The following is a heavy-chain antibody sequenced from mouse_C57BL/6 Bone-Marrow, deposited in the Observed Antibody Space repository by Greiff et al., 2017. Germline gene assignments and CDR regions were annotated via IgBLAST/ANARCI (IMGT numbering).Heavy chain of an antibody. J-gene: IGHJ1*03. V-gene: IGHV3-6*01. D-gene: IGHD1-1*01. Sequence: EVKVEESGPGLVKPSQSLSLTCSVTGYSITSGYYWNWIRQFPGNKLEWMGYISYDGSNNYNPSLKNRISITRDTSKNQFFLKLNSVTTEDTATYYCASPRYYGSSSLYWYFDVWGTGTTVTVSS. CDR2: ISYDGSN. CDR1: GYSITSGYY. CDR3: ASPRYYGSSSLYWYFDV.